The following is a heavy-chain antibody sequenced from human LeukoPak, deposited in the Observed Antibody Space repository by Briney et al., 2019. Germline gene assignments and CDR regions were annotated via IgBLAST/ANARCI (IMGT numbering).Heavy chain of an antibody. CDR3: AKDQPGIAVAADY. J-gene: IGHJ4*02. Sequence: GGSLRLSCAASGFTFSDYGMNWVRQAPGKGLEWVSAISGSGGSTYYADSVKGRFTISRDNSKNTLYLQMNSLRAEDTAVYYCAKDQPGIAVAADYWGQGTLVTVSS. D-gene: IGHD6-19*01. V-gene: IGHV3-23*01. CDR2: ISGSGGST. CDR1: GFTFSDYG.